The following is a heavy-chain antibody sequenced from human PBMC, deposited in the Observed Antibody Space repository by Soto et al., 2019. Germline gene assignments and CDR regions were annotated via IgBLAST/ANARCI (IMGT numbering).Heavy chain of an antibody. J-gene: IGHJ4*02. CDR3: ARATVGTYYFDY. D-gene: IGHD3-16*01. V-gene: IGHV3-72*01. CDR2: TRDKTNSYTT. CDR1: GFTFSDHY. Sequence: EVQLVESEGGLVQPGGSLRLSCAASGFTFSDHYMDWVRQAPGKGLEWVGRTRDKTNSYTTEYAASVKGRFTISRDDSKSSLYLQMNSLKTEDTAVYYCARATVGTYYFDYWGQGTLVTVSS.